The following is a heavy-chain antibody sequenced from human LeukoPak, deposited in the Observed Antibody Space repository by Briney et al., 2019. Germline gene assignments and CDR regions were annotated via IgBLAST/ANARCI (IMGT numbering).Heavy chain of an antibody. Sequence: PGGSLRLSCAASGFTVSSNYMSWVRQAPGKGLEWVSVIYSGGSTYYADSVKGRFTISRDNSKNTPYLQMNSLRAEDTAVYYCARLEIAVAGSYYFDYWGQGTLVTVSS. CDR1: GFTVSSNY. J-gene: IGHJ4*02. V-gene: IGHV3-53*01. D-gene: IGHD6-19*01. CDR3: ARLEIAVAGSYYFDY. CDR2: IYSGGST.